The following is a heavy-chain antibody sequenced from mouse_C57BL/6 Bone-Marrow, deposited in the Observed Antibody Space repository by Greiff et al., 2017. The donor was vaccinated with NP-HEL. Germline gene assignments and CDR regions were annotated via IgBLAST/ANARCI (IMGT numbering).Heavy chain of an antibody. V-gene: IGHV5-6*02. CDR3: ARQGPYPDY. Sequence: DVKLVESGGDLVKPGGSLKLSCAASGFTFSSYGMSWVRQTPDKRLEWVATISSGGSYTYYPDSVKGRFTISRDNAKNTLYLQMSSLKSEDTAMYYCARQGPYPDYWGQGTTLTVSS. J-gene: IGHJ2*01. D-gene: IGHD3-3*01. CDR2: ISSGGSYT. CDR1: GFTFSSYG.